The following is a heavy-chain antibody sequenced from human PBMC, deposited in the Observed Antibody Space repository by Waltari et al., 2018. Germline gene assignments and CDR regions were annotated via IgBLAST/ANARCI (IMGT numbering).Heavy chain of an antibody. CDR2: SNPNSGVT. CDR3: ALTYGDYSAPFDF. CDR1: GYTFNGYY. D-gene: IGHD4-17*01. J-gene: IGHJ4*02. V-gene: IGHV1-2*04. Sequence: QVQLVQSGTEVKKPGASVKVSCKASGYTFNGYYMHWVRQAPGQGLEWMGWSNPNSGVTNYAQKFQGWVTMTRDTSITTAYMELSRLTSADTAIYYCALTYGDYSAPFDFWGQGTLVTVSS.